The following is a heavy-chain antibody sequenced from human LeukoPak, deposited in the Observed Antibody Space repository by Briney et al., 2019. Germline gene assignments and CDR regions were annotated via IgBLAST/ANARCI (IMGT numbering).Heavy chain of an antibody. D-gene: IGHD4-23*01. CDR2: INPNSGGT. CDR1: GYTFTGYY. Sequence: ASVKVSCKASGYTFTGYYMHWVRQAPGQGLEWMGWINPNSGGTNYAQKFQGRVTMTRDTSISTAYMELSRLRTDDTAVYYCARGSYGGNPHRWFDPWGQGTLVTVSS. CDR3: ARGSYGGNPHRWFDP. V-gene: IGHV1-2*02. J-gene: IGHJ5*02.